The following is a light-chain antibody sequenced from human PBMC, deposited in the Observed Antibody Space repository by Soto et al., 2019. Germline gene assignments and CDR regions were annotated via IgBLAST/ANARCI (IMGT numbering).Light chain of an antibody. CDR2: DDS. J-gene: IGLJ1*01. CDR3: QVWHSSSAV. CDR1: NIGSKS. V-gene: IGLV3-21*02. Sequence: SYDLTQPPSVSVAPGQTARITCGANNIGSKSVHWYQQKPGQAPILVVYDDSGRPSGIPERFSGSNSGSTATLTISGVEAGDEADYYCQVWHSSSAVFGTGTKVTVL.